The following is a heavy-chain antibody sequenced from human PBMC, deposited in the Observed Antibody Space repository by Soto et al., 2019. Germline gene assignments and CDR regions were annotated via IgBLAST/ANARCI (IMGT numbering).Heavy chain of an antibody. V-gene: IGHV5-51*01. CDR1: GYSFTSYW. Sequence: PGESLKISCKGSGYSFTSYWIGWVRQMPGKGLEWMGIIYPGDSDTRYSPSFQGQVTISADKSISTAYLQWSSLKASDTAMYYCARAPMVRGVIFPSRFDYWGQGTLVTVSS. D-gene: IGHD3-10*01. J-gene: IGHJ4*02. CDR3: ARAPMVRGVIFPSRFDY. CDR2: IYPGDSDT.